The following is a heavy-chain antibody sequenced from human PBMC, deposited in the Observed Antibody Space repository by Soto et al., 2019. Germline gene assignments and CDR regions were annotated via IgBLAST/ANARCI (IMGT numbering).Heavy chain of an antibody. CDR3: ARDLYSGYGRFDY. D-gene: IGHD5-12*01. CDR2: IYYSGSA. V-gene: IGHV4-30-4*01. J-gene: IGHJ4*02. CDR1: GGSLSSGGYY. Sequence: TLSLTCPVSGGSLSSGGYYWGWIRQPPGEGLGWVGYIYYSGSAYYNPSLKSRVTLSVDTSKNQFSLKLSSVTAADTAVYYCARDLYSGYGRFDYWGQGTLVTVSS.